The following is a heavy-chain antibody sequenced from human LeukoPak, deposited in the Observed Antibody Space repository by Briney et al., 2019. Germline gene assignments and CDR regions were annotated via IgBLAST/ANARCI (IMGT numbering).Heavy chain of an antibody. CDR3: ARELISSRAAFDT. D-gene: IGHD3-10*01. CDR1: GGSLNDYL. J-gene: IGHJ3*02. Sequence: SETLSLTCAVYGGSLNDYLWSWIRQPPGQGLEWIGEVGHSGTTNYNPSLKSRVTISVDTSKNQFSLKLNSVTAADTAVYFCARELISSRAAFDTWGQGTVVTASS. CDR2: VGHSGTT. V-gene: IGHV4-34*01.